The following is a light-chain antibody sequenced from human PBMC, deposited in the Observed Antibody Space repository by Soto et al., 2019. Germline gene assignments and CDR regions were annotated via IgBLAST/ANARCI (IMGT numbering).Light chain of an antibody. CDR3: QHYNNWPLT. CDR1: QSVSSN. V-gene: IGKV3-15*01. Sequence: EIVMTQSPATLSVSPGERATLSCRASQSVSSNLAWFQQRPGQALRLLIYGASARATGVPARFSGSGSGTEFTLTISSLLSEDFTIYYCQHYNNWPLTFGGGTKVEIK. J-gene: IGKJ4*01. CDR2: GAS.